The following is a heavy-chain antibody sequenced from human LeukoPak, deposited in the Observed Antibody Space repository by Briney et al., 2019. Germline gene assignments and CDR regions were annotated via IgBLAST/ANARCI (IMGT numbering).Heavy chain of an antibody. CDR3: AREVLYSSLNWIDP. CDR1: GGSISSGSYY. J-gene: IGHJ5*02. V-gene: IGHV4-61*02. Sequence: SQTLSLTCTVSGGSISSGSYYWSWIRQPAGKGLEWIGRIYTSGSNNYHPSLKSRVPISEDPSKKHFFPKHRSSTAADTAVYYCAREVLYSSLNWIDPWGQGTLVTVSS. D-gene: IGHD6-6*01. CDR2: IYTSGSN.